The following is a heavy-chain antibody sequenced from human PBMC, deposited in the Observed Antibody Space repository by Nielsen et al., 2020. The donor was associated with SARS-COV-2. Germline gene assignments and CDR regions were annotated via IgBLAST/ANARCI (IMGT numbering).Heavy chain of an antibody. D-gene: IGHD5-24*01. CDR1: GGSMSIYY. J-gene: IGHJ4*02. CDR2: IFYRGNT. CDR3: VRIDIATISVDY. V-gene: IGHV4-59*01. Sequence: SETLSLTCTVSGGSMSIYYWSWIRQPPGKGLEWIGYIFYRGNTNYNPSLKSRVTISVDTSKNQFSLKVNSVTAADTAVYYCVRIDIATISVDYWGRGTLVTVSS.